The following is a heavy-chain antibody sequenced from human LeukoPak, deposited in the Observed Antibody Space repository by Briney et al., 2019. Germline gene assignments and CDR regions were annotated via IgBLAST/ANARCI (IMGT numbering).Heavy chain of an antibody. CDR1: GFTFSSYG. D-gene: IGHD3-22*01. J-gene: IGHJ4*02. CDR3: AKVKVVAPRYYYDSSGYYFDY. V-gene: IGHV3-30*02. CDR2: IRYDGSNK. Sequence: PGGSLRLSCAASGFTFSSYGMHWVRQAPGKGLEWVAFIRYDGSNKYYADSVKGRFTISRDNSKNTLYLQMNSLRAEDTAVYYCAKVKVVAPRYYYDSSGYYFDYWGQGTLVTVSS.